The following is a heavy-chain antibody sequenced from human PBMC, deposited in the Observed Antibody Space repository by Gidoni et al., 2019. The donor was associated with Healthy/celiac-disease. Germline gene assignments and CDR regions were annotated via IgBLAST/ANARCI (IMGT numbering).Heavy chain of an antibody. J-gene: IGHJ4*02. CDR2: ST. D-gene: IGHD1-26*01. Sequence: STYYNPTLKRRVTISVDTSKNQFSLKLSSVTAADTAVYYCGRVETSGATPFDYWGQGTLVTVSS. V-gene: IGHV4-30-2*05. CDR3: GRVETSGATPFDY.